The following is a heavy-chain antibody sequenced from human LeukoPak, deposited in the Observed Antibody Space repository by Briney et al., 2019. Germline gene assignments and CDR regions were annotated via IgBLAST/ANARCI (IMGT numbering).Heavy chain of an antibody. Sequence: PGGSLRLSCAASGFTFSSYDMHWVRQATGKGLEWVSSIGIAGDTYYPGSVKGRFTISRENAKNSLYLQMNSLTAGDTAVYYCARGTRGGENWFDPWGQGTLVTVSS. V-gene: IGHV3-13*04. CDR3: ARGTRGGENWFDP. CDR2: IGIAGDT. CDR1: GFTFSSYD. D-gene: IGHD1-1*01. J-gene: IGHJ5*02.